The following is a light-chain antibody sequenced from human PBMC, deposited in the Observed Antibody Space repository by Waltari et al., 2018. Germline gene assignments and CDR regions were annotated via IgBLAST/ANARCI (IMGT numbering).Light chain of an antibody. CDR1: QSISIN. CDR3: QQYDNWPPWT. CDR2: AAS. J-gene: IGKJ1*01. Sequence: EIAMTQSQVTLSVSPGDTATTSCRASQSISINLAWYQQKPGQAPRLLIYAASTRASGIPARFSGSGSGTEFTLTISSLQSEDFAVYYCQQYDNWPPWTFGQGTKVEI. V-gene: IGKV3-15*01.